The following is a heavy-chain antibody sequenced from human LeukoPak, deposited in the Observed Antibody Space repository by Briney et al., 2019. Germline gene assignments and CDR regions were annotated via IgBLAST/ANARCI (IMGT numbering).Heavy chain of an antibody. CDR1: GYTFTSYD. CDR2: MNPNSGNT. Sequence: ASVKVSCKASGYTFTSYDINWVRQATGQGLEWMGWMNPNSGNTGYAQKFQGRVTMTRNTSISTAYMELSSLRPEDTAVYYCARGRELLLWFGELEAFDIWGQGTMVTVSS. CDR3: ARGRELLLWFGELEAFDI. D-gene: IGHD3-10*01. V-gene: IGHV1-8*01. J-gene: IGHJ3*02.